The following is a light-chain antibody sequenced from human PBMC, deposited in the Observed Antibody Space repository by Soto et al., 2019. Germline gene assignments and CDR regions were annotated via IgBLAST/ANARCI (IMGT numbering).Light chain of an antibody. J-gene: IGKJ4*01. CDR1: QSVSSSY. V-gene: IGKV3D-15*01. CDR3: QQYNNWHPLT. CDR2: DAS. Sequence: IVLTQSPATLSLSPGERATLSCGASQSVSSSYLAWYQLKPGLAPRLLIYDASTRATGIPARFSGSGSGTEFTLTISSLQSKDFAVYYCQQYNNWHPLTFGGGTKVDI.